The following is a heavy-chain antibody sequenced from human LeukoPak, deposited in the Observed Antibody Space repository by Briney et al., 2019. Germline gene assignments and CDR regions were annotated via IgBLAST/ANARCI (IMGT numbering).Heavy chain of an antibody. CDR1: GFTFSSYA. Sequence: GGSLRLSCAASGFTFSSYAMSWVRQAPGKGLEWVSAISGSGGSTYYADSVKGRFTISRDNSKNTLYLQMNSLRAEDTAVYYCAKDRYTGAYYDFWSGQLDAFDIWGQGTMVTVSS. CDR3: AKDRYTGAYYDFWSGQLDAFDI. V-gene: IGHV3-23*01. D-gene: IGHD3-3*01. J-gene: IGHJ3*02. CDR2: ISGSGGST.